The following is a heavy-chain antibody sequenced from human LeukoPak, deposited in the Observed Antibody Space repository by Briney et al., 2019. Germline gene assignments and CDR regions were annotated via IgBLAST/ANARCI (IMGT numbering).Heavy chain of an antibody. Sequence: GGSLRLSCAASGLTFSSYSMHWVRHAPGKGLEWVAFIRYDGSNTYYADSVKGRFTISRDNSKNTLYLQMNSLRTEDTAVYYCAKPEGTDYWGQGTLVTVSS. J-gene: IGHJ4*02. CDR2: IRYDGSNT. CDR3: AKPEGTDY. D-gene: IGHD1-1*01. CDR1: GLTFSSYS. V-gene: IGHV3-30*02.